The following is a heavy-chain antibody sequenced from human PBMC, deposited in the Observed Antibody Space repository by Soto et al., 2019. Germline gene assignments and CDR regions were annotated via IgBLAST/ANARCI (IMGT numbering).Heavy chain of an antibody. CDR1: GGTFSSYA. D-gene: IGHD6-13*01. CDR3: ARDGRFGSSEDPIYWFDP. V-gene: IGHV1-69*06. Sequence: SVKVSCKASGGTFSSYAISWVRQAPGQGLEWMGGIIPIFGTANYAQKFQGRVTITADKSTSTAYMELSSLRSEDTAVYYCARDGRFGSSEDPIYWFDPWGQGTLVTVSS. CDR2: IIPIFGTA. J-gene: IGHJ5*02.